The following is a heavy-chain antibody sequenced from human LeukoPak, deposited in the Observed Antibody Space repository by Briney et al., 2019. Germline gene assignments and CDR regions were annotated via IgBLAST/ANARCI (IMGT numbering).Heavy chain of an antibody. J-gene: IGHJ4*02. CDR1: GGSFSSYY. CDR2: INHSGST. Sequence: PSETLSLTCAVYGGSFSSYYWSWIRQPPGKGLEWIGEINHSGSTNYNPSLKSRVTISVDTSKNQFSLKLSSVTAADTAVYYCARGGRGSSWTHGYWGQGTLVTVSS. CDR3: ARGGRGSSWTHGY. D-gene: IGHD6-13*01. V-gene: IGHV4-34*01.